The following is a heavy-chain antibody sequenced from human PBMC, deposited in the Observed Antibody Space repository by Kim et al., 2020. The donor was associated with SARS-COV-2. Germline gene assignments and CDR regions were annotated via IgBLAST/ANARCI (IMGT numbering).Heavy chain of an antibody. J-gene: IGHJ6*02. Sequence: GGSLRLSCAASGFTFSSYGMHWVRQAPGKGLEWVAVIWYDGSNKYYADSVKGRFTISRDNSKNTLYLQMNSLRAEDTAVYYCAKENRDSSSWWGGGYYYGMDVWGQGTTVTVSS. D-gene: IGHD6-13*01. CDR2: IWYDGSNK. V-gene: IGHV3-33*06. CDR1: GFTFSSYG. CDR3: AKENRDSSSWWGGGYYYGMDV.